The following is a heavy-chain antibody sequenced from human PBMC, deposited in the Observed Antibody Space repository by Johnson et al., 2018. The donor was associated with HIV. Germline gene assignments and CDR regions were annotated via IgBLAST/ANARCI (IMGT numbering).Heavy chain of an antibody. V-gene: IGHV3-30-3*01. Sequence: QVQLVESGGGLVQPGRSLRLSCTASGFTFGDYALSWVRQAPGKGLEWVSVLSYDGSNKYYADSVKGRFTISIDNSKNTLYLQMNSLRAEDTAVYYCARGANSGSYFGAFDIWGRGTMVTVSS. CDR3: ARGANSGSYFGAFDI. CDR1: GFTFGDYA. J-gene: IGHJ3*02. D-gene: IGHD1-26*01. CDR2: LSYDGSNK.